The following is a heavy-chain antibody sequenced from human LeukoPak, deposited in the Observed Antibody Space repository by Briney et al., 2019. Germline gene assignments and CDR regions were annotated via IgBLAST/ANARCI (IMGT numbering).Heavy chain of an antibody. CDR1: GYTFTSYD. CDR2: IIPIFGTA. CDR3: ARDRPNSYCGGDCYHY. V-gene: IGHV1-69*13. Sequence: ASVKVSCKASGYTFTSYDINWVRQAPGQGLEWMGGIIPIFGTANYAQKFQGRVTITADESTSTAYMELSSLRSEDTAVYYCARDRPNSYCGGDCYHYWGQGTLVTVSS. D-gene: IGHD2-21*02. J-gene: IGHJ4*02.